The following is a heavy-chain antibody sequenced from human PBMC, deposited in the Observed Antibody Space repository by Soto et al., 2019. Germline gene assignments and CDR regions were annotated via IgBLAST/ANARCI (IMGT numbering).Heavy chain of an antibody. V-gene: IGHV3-23*01. CDR1: GLPVTSHG. J-gene: IGHJ4*02. CDR3: ARESTVTTVIDY. CDR2: ISGSGSNT. Sequence: VVSLSLSYEASGLPVTSHGVIWVRPAPWKGLEWVSGISGSGSNTYYADSVKGRFTISKDNSRNTLFLQMNSLRAEDTAVYYCARESTVTTVIDYWGQGTLVTVSS. D-gene: IGHD4-17*01.